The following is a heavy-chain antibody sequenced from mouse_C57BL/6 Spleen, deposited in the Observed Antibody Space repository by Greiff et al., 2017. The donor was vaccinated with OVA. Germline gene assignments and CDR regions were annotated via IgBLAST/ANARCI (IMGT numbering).Heavy chain of an antibody. CDR3: ARKTTVKWGFDY. Sequence: VQLQQSGPELVKPGASVKISCKASGYAFSSSWMNWVKQRPGKGLEWIGRIYPGDGDTNYNGKFKGKATLTADKSSSTAYMQLISLTSEDSAVYFCARKTTVKWGFDYWGQGTTLTVSS. V-gene: IGHV1-82*01. J-gene: IGHJ2*01. CDR1: GYAFSSSW. D-gene: IGHD1-1*01. CDR2: IYPGDGDT.